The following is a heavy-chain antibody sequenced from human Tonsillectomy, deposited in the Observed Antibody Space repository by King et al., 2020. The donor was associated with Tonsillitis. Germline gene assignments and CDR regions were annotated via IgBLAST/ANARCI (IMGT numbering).Heavy chain of an antibody. CDR1: GFTFRSYA. D-gene: IGHD3-3*01. CDR2: ISSNGFSR. Sequence: VQLVESGGGLVQPGGSLRLSCSVSGFTFRSYAMHWVCQAPGKGLEDISAISSNGFSRYYADSVKGRFTISRDNSKNTLYLQMSSLRGDDTAIYYCVKDQFTIFGVVNHFDNWGQGTLVTVSP. CDR3: VKDQFTIFGVVNHFDN. V-gene: IGHV3-64D*06. J-gene: IGHJ4*02.